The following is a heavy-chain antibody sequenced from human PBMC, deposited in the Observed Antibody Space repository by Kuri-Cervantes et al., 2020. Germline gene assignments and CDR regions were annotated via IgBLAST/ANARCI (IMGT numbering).Heavy chain of an antibody. CDR3: ARGVPRIGGMDV. D-gene: IGHD3-22*01. CDR1: GFTVSSYY. V-gene: IGHV3-53*01. CDR2: IYSGGST. J-gene: IGHJ6*02. Sequence: GESLKISCAASGFTVSSYYMSWVRQAPGKGLEWVSLIYSGGSTYYADSVKGRFTISSDNSKNTLYLQMNTLRAEDTAVYYCARGVPRIGGMDVWGQGTTVTVSS.